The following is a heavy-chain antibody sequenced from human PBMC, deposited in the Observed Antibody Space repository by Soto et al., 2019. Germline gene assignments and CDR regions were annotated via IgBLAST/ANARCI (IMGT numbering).Heavy chain of an antibody. J-gene: IGHJ4*02. V-gene: IGHV1-69*13. CDR3: AREGVSSWHGPHCCDC. Sequence: SVKVSCKPSGTNFRTHAITWGRQAPGQEHEWMGGIIPIFGMANYAQKFQGSGIITADESTSTDHMELRSLRSEDTAVYYCAREGVSSWHGPHCCDCWDLGTLVAVPS. CDR1: GTNFRTHA. D-gene: IGHD6-13*01. CDR2: IIPIFGMA.